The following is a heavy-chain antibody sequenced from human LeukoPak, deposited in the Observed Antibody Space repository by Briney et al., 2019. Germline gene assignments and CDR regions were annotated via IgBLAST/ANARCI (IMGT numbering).Heavy chain of an antibody. CDR2: INPNSGGT. V-gene: IGHV1-2*02. Sequence: ASVKVSCKASGYTFTGYYMHWVRQAPGQGLEWMGWINPNSGGTNYAQKFQGRVTMTRDTSISTAYMELSRLRSDDTAVYYCARRSGWFGELIHDAFDIWGQGTMVTVSS. CDR1: GYTFTGYY. CDR3: ARRSGWFGELIHDAFDI. J-gene: IGHJ3*02. D-gene: IGHD3-10*01.